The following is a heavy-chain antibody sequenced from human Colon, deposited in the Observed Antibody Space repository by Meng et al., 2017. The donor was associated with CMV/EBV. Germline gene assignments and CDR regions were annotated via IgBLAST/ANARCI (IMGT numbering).Heavy chain of an antibody. D-gene: IGHD3-22*01. Sequence: LSCAVSGASFSSGHWWSWVRQSPGQGLEWIGEMLHTGTTTYNPSLRGRVTFSLDDSKNEFSLKLSSVTAADTAVYYCARNGYYSFESWSQGTLVTVSS. CDR1: GASFSSGHW. J-gene: IGHJ4*02. V-gene: IGHV4-4*02. CDR3: ARNGYYSFES. CDR2: MLHTGTT.